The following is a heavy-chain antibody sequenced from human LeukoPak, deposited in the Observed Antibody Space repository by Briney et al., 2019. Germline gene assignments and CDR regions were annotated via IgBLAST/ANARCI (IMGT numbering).Heavy chain of an antibody. CDR1: GFTFSSYT. D-gene: IGHD1-26*01. CDR3: ASTVGATPFDY. CDR2: ITRSSSDI. Sequence: GGSLRLSCAASGFTFSSYTMNWVRQAPGKGLEWVSSITRSSSDIYYSDSVKGRFTISRDNAKNSLYLQINSLRAEDTAVYYCASTVGATPFDYWGQGTLVTVSS. V-gene: IGHV3-21*01. J-gene: IGHJ4*02.